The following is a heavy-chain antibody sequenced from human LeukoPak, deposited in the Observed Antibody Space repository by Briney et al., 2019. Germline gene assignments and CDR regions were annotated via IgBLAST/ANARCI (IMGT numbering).Heavy chain of an antibody. CDR3: ARGAATPYSSSWVFDY. Sequence: SVKVSCKASGGTFSSYTINWVRQAPGQGLEWMGGIIPLFGSTHYAQRFQGRVTITTDESTSTAHMELSSLRSEDTAVYYCARGAATPYSSSWVFDYWGQGTLVTVSS. V-gene: IGHV1-69*05. D-gene: IGHD6-13*01. CDR2: IIPLFGST. J-gene: IGHJ4*02. CDR1: GGTFSSYT.